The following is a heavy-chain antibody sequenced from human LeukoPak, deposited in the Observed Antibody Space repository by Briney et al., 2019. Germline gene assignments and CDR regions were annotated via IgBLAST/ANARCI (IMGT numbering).Heavy chain of an antibody. V-gene: IGHV3-15*01. CDR3: TTDAPTSSGSGFFDH. CDR2: IKSKTYGETK. Sequence: SGGSLRLSCAASGFTFSSYEMNWVRQAPGRGLEWLGRIKSKTYGETKDYGTPVQGRFTISRDDSKNTLYLQMNSLKTEDTAVYYCTTDAPTSSGSGFFDHWGQGTLVTVSS. CDR1: GFTFSSYE. J-gene: IGHJ4*02. D-gene: IGHD1-1*01.